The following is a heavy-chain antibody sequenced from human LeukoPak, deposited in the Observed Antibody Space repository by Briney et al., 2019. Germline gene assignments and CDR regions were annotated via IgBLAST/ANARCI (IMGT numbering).Heavy chain of an antibody. CDR1: GFTFSSDA. D-gene: IGHD4-17*01. CDR3: ARARKWTYGY. V-gene: IGHV3-48*04. Sequence: GGSLRLSCAASGFTFSSDAMSWVRQAPGKGLEWVSYISSSGSTIYYADSVKGRFTISRDNAKNSLYLQMNSLRAEDTAVYYCARARKWTYGYWGQGTLVTVSS. J-gene: IGHJ4*02. CDR2: ISSSGSTI.